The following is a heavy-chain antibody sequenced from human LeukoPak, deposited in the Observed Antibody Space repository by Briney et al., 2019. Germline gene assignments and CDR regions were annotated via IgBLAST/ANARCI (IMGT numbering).Heavy chain of an antibody. CDR3: ARGRFGSDF. D-gene: IGHD2-15*01. Sequence: GGSLRLSCAASGFPVSGSYMNWVRQAPGKGLEWVSVIYPGGDTYYADSVQGRFIISRDKSKNTVNLQMNSLRVEDTAVYYCARGRFGSDFWGQGSLVIVSS. V-gene: IGHV3-53*01. CDR2: IYPGGDT. J-gene: IGHJ4*02. CDR1: GFPVSGSY.